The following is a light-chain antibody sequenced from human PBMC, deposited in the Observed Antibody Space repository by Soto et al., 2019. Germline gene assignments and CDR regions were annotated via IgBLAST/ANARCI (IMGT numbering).Light chain of an antibody. CDR2: TAS. CDR3: LQHNSYPWT. J-gene: IGKJ1*01. CDR1: QGISNY. V-gene: IGKV1-17*03. Sequence: DIQMTQSPSAMSASVGDRITITCRASQGISNYLAWFQQKPGEVPKRLIYTASSLQSGVPSRFSGRGSGIEFTLTISSLQPEDFATYYCLQHNSYPWTFGQGTKVEIK.